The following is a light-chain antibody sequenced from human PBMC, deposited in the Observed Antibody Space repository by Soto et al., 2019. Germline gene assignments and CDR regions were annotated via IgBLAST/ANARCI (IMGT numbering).Light chain of an antibody. V-gene: IGKV3-20*01. J-gene: IGKJ5*01. Sequence: EIVLTQSPGTLSLSPGERATLSCRASQSVSSSYSAWYQQKPGQAPRLLIYGASSRATGIPDRFSGSGSGTDFTLTISRLEPEDFAVYYCQQYGSSPRITFGQGTRLEI. CDR3: QQYGSSPRIT. CDR2: GAS. CDR1: QSVSSSY.